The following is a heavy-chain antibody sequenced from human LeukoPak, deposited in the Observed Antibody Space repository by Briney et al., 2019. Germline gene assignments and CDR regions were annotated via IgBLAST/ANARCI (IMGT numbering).Heavy chain of an antibody. CDR1: GFTVSSNY. CDR3: ARVGPIAAAYYYYYYMDV. V-gene: IGHV3-66*01. CDR2: IYSGGST. Sequence: GGSLRLSCAASGFTVSSNYMSWVRQAPGKGLEWVSVIYSGGSTYYADSVKGRFTISRDNSKNTLYLQMNSLRAEDTAVYYCARVGPIAAAYYYYYYMDVWGKGTTVTVSS. J-gene: IGHJ6*03. D-gene: IGHD6-13*01.